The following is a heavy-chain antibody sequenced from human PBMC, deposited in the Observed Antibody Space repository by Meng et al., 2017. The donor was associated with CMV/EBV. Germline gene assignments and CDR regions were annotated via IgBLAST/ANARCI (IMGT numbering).Heavy chain of an antibody. D-gene: IGHD6-13*01. J-gene: IGHJ4*02. V-gene: IGHV4-39*07. CDR3: ARERGYSSPRFDY. CDR2: IYYSGST. CDR1: GGSISSSSYY. Sequence: HLHLQGSGPGLVKPSETLSLTCTVSGGSISSSSYYWGWIRQPPGKGLEWIGSIYYSGSTYYNPSLKSRVTISVDTSKNQFSLKLSSVTAADTAVYYCARERGYSSPRFDYWGQGTLVTVSS.